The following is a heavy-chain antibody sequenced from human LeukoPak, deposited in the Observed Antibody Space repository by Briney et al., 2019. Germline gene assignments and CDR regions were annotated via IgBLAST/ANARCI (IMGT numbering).Heavy chain of an antibody. Sequence: GGSLRLSCAASGFTFSSYSMNWVRQASGKGLEWVSSISSSSSCIYYADSVKGRFTISRDNAKNSLYLQMNSLRAEDTAVYYCASPLRTGAAFYAFDIWGQGTMVTVSS. CDR3: ASPLRTGAAFYAFDI. J-gene: IGHJ3*02. V-gene: IGHV3-21*01. CDR2: ISSSSSCI. CDR1: GFTFSSYS. D-gene: IGHD1-14*01.